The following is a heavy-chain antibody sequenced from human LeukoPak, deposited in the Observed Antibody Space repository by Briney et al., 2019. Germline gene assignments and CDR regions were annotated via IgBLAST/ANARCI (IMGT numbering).Heavy chain of an antibody. CDR3: VRDSYGSGSSGYDF. J-gene: IGHJ4*02. V-gene: IGHV4-38-2*02. CDR2: IYHSGST. CDR1: GYSISSGYY. D-gene: IGHD3-10*01. Sequence: PSETLSLTCAVSGYSISSGYYWGWIRQPPGKGLEWIGRIYHSGSTYYNPSLKSRVTISVDTSKNQFSLKLSSVTAADTAVYYCVRDSYGSGSSGYDFWGQGTLVTVSS.